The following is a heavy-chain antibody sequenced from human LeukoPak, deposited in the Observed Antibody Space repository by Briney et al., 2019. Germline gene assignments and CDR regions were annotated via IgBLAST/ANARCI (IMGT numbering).Heavy chain of an antibody. D-gene: IGHD6-6*01. J-gene: IGHJ4*02. Sequence: PGGSLTLSCAASGFTFSSYWMSWVRQAPGKGLEWVANIKQDGSEKYYVDSVKGRFTISRDNAKNSLYLQMNSLRAEDTAVYYCARDNWVSSSSPFFDYWGQGTLVTVSS. CDR1: GFTFSSYW. CDR3: ARDNWVSSSSPFFDY. CDR2: IKQDGSEK. V-gene: IGHV3-7*01.